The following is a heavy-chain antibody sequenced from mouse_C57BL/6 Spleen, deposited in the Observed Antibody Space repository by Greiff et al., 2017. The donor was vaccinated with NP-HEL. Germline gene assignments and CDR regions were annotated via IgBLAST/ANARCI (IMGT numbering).Heavy chain of an antibody. V-gene: IGHV5-4*03. Sequence: DVMLVESGGGLVKPGGSLKLSCAASGFTFSSYAMSWVRQTPEKRLAWVATISDGGSYTYYPDNVKGRFTISRDNAKNNLYLQMSHLKSEDTAMYYCARGAYGSSYYAMDYWGQGTSVTVSS. CDR3: ARGAYGSSYYAMDY. CDR1: GFTFSSYA. J-gene: IGHJ4*01. CDR2: ISDGGSYT. D-gene: IGHD1-1*01.